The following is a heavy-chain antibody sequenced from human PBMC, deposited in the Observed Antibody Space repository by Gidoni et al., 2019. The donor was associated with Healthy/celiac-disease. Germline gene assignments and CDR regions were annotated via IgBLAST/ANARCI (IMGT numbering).Heavy chain of an antibody. J-gene: IGHJ6*03. CDR3: ARGVDCSSTSCSHTYCYYYYMDV. CDR1: GGTFSSYA. CDR2: SIPIFGTA. D-gene: IGHD2-2*01. V-gene: IGHV1-69*12. Sequence: QVQLVQSGAEGKKPGSSVQVSCKASGGTFSSYAIGWVRQAPGQGLEWMGGSIPIFGTANYTQKFQDRVTITADESTSTGYMELGGLRSEDTAVYYCARGVDCSSTSCSHTYCYYYYMDVWGKGTTVTVSS.